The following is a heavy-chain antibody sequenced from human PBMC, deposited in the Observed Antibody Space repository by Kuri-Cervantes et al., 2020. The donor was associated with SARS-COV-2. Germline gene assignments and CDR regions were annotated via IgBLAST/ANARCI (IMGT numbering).Heavy chain of an antibody. V-gene: IGHV3-11*06. CDR3: ARDLSWAAAGSLDY. CDR2: ISSSSSYT. CDR1: GFTFSDYY. J-gene: IGHJ4*02. D-gene: IGHD6-13*01. Sequence: GVSLKISCAASGFTFSDYYMSWIRQAPGKGLEWVSYISSSSSYTNYADSVKGRFTISRDNAKNSLYLQMNSLRAEDAAVYYCARDLSWAAAGSLDYWGQGTLVTVSS.